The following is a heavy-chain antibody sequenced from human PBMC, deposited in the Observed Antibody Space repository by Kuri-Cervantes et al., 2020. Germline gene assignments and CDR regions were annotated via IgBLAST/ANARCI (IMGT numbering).Heavy chain of an antibody. CDR2: ISSSSSTI. D-gene: IGHD1-26*01. CDR1: GFTFSSYS. J-gene: IGHJ4*02. Sequence: GESLKISCAASGFTFSSYSMNWVRQAPGKGLEWVSYISSSSSTIYYADSVKGRFTISRDNAKNSLYLQMNNLRAEDTALYHCARESGSGSPYWGQGTPVTVSS. V-gene: IGHV3-48*01. CDR3: ARESGSGSPY.